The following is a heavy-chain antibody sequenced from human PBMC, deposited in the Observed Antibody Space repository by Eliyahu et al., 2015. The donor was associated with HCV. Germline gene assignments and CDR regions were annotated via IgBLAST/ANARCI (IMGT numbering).Heavy chain of an antibody. CDR2: IFSNDEK. V-gene: IGHV2-26*01. CDR3: ARIRGSSNYRYYYYGMDV. J-gene: IGHJ6*02. CDR1: GFXXXNAXXG. Sequence: QVTLKESGPVLVKPTETLTLTCTVSGFXXXNAXXGVSXIRQPPGKALEWLAHIFSNDEKSYSTSLKSRLTISKDTSKSQVVLTMTNMDPVDTATYYCARIRGSSNYRYYYYGMDVWGQGTTVTVSS. D-gene: IGHD4-11*01.